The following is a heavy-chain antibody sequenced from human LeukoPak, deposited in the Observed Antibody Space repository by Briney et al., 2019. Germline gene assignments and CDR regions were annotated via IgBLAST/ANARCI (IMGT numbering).Heavy chain of an antibody. CDR1: GFTFSSYA. CDR2: ISGSGGST. V-gene: IGHV3-23*01. D-gene: IGHD6-19*01. Sequence: GGSLRLSCAASGFTFSSYAMSWVRQAPGKGLEWVSAISGSGGSTYYADSVKGWFTISRDNSKNTLYLQMNSLRAEDTAVYYCAKDTGPYSSGWCDAFDIWGQGTMVTVSS. J-gene: IGHJ3*02. CDR3: AKDTGPYSSGWCDAFDI.